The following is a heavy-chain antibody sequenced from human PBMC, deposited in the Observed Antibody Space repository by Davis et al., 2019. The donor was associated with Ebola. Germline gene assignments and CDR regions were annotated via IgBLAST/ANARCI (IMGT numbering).Heavy chain of an antibody. CDR3: AKLHLESYDFWGAYIDV. D-gene: IGHD3-3*01. CDR2: ITRKRGRT. CDR1: GFTFNTFD. Sequence: GESLKISCAASGFTFNTFDMSWVRRVPGRGLECISLITRKRGRTYYADSVKGRFTVSRDNSANTVYLQMNSLRAEDTATYFCAKLHLESYDFWGAYIDVWGKGTTVTVSS. J-gene: IGHJ6*03. V-gene: IGHV3-23*01.